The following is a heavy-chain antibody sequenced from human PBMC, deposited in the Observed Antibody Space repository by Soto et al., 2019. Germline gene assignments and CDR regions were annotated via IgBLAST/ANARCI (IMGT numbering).Heavy chain of an antibody. CDR2: IYYSGST. CDR1: GGSVSSGSYY. V-gene: IGHV4-61*01. J-gene: IGHJ5*02. D-gene: IGHD5-18*01. Sequence: KTSETLSLTCTVSGGSVSSGSYYWSWIRQPPGKGLEWIGYIYYSGSTNYNPSLKSRVTISVDTSKNQFSLKLSSVTAADTAVYYCARGGYSYGQNWFDPWGQGTLVTVSS. CDR3: ARGGYSYGQNWFDP.